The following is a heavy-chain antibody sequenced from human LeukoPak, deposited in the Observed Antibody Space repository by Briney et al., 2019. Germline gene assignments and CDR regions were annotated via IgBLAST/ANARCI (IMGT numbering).Heavy chain of an antibody. V-gene: IGHV4-38-2*01. J-gene: IGHJ4*02. CDR3: ARVPHSVEGSMKAVFIHYFDY. Sequence: SETLSLTCAVPGYSINSGYCWGWIRQPPGKGLEWIGGIDHSGNTHYNPSLKDRVTISVDTSKNEFSLKLSSVTATDTAVYYCARVPHSVEGSMKAVFIHYFDYWGQGSLVTVSS. CDR1: GYSINSGYC. D-gene: IGHD3-22*01. CDR2: IDHSGNT.